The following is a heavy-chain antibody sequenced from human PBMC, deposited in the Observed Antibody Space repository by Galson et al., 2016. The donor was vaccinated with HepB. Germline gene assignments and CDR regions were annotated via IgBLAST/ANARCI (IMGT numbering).Heavy chain of an antibody. CDR2: IYYNGNT. J-gene: IGHJ2*01. Sequence: SETLSLTCTVSGGSIGSYYWSWLRQTPGKGLEWIGYIYYNGNTNYNPSLKSRVTFSLDTSNHRLPLRLRSVTAADTAVYYCARHRGLPSLYWFFDLWGRGTLVTVSS. CDR1: GGSIGSYY. CDR3: ARHRGLPSLYWFFDL. V-gene: IGHV4-59*08. D-gene: IGHD4-11*01.